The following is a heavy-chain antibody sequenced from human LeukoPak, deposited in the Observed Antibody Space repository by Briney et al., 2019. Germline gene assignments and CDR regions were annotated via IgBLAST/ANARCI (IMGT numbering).Heavy chain of an antibody. J-gene: IGHJ4*02. D-gene: IGHD3-10*01. CDR1: GFSFRDYW. CDR2: IEPDGSGK. Sequence: GGSLRLSCAASGFSFRDYWMSWVRQAPGKGLEWVADIEPDGSGKTYVDSVKGRFTISRDNAQQSLYLQMGTLTAEDTAVYYCVTSWVRQQRDFWGQGTLVTVSS. CDR3: VTSWVRQQRDF. V-gene: IGHV3-7*01.